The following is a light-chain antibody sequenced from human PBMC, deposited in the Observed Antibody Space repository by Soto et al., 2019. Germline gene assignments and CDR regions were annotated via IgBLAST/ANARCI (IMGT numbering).Light chain of an antibody. CDR2: EVS. V-gene: IGLV2-8*01. J-gene: IGLJ3*02. Sequence: QSALTQPPSASGSPGQSVTISCTGTGSDVGGYNYVSWYQQHPGKAPKLIIYEVSKWPSGIPDRFSGSKSGNTASLTVSGLQAEDEADYYCNAYAGSNNWVFGGGTQLTVL. CDR3: NAYAGSNNWV. CDR1: GSDVGGYNY.